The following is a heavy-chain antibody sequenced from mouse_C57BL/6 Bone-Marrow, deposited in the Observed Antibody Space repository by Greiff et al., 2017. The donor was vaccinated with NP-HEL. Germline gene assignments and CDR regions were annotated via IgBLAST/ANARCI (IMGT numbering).Heavy chain of an antibody. CDR2: INPNNGGT. J-gene: IGHJ2*01. CDR3: ARWDGSFFDY. Sequence: VQLQQSGPELVKPGASVKISCKASGYTFTDYYMNWVKQSHGKSLEWIGDINPNNGGTSYNQKFKGKATLTVDKSSSTAYMELRSLTSEDSAVYYCARWDGSFFDYWGQGTTLTVSS. D-gene: IGHD1-1*01. V-gene: IGHV1-26*01. CDR1: GYTFTDYY.